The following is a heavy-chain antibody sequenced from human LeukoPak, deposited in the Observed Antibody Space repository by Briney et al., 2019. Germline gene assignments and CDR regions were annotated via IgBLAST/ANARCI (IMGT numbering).Heavy chain of an antibody. J-gene: IGHJ6*02. CDR3: AKDLPISSSWYNYFYYYYGMDV. CDR2: ISGSGGST. CDR1: GFTFSSYA. V-gene: IGHV3-23*01. D-gene: IGHD6-13*01. Sequence: GGSLRLSCAASGFTFSSYAMSWVRQAPGKGLEWVSAISGSGGSTYYADSVKGRFTISRDNPKNTLYLQMNSLRAEDTAVYYCAKDLPISSSWYNYFYYYYGMDVWGQGTTVTVSS.